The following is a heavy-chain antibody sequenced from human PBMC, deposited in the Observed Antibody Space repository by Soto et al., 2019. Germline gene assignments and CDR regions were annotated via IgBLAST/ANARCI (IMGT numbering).Heavy chain of an antibody. Sequence: GGSLRLSCAASGFTFSSYAMSWVRQAPGKGLEWVSAISGSGGSTYYADSVKGRFTISRDNSKNTLYLQMNSLRAEDTAVYYCAQDPNQQMLYGDYFDYWRQAKLVTVS. CDR3: AQDPNQQMLYGDYFDY. CDR2: ISGSGGST. CDR1: GFTFSSYA. J-gene: IGHJ4*02. D-gene: IGHD2-2*02. V-gene: IGHV3-23*01.